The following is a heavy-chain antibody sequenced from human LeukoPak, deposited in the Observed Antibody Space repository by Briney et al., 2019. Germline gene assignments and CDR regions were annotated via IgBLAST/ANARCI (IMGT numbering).Heavy chain of an antibody. CDR3: ARDRVKGSSSLDY. CDR2: ISAKNGNT. J-gene: IGHJ4*02. D-gene: IGHD3-10*01. Sequence: GASVKVSCKASGYTFTNYGMSWVRQVPGQGLEWMGWISAKNGNTDYAQKLQGRFTMTLDTSTSTAYMELSSLRSEDTAVYYCARDRVKGSSSLDYWGQGTLVTVSS. CDR1: GYTFTNYG. V-gene: IGHV1-18*01.